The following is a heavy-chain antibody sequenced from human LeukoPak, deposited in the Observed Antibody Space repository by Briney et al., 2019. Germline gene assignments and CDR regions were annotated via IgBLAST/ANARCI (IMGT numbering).Heavy chain of an antibody. Sequence: SETLSLTCAVYGGSFSGYYWSWIRQPPGKGLEWIGEINHSGSSNYSPSLKSRVTISVDTSKNQFSLKLSSVTAADTAVYYCARRVEVNYVGWFGDDNCHYYMDVWGKGTTVTVSS. CDR1: GGSFSGYY. J-gene: IGHJ6*03. CDR2: INHSGSS. D-gene: IGHD3-10*01. CDR3: ARRVEVNYVGWFGDDNCHYYMDV. V-gene: IGHV4-34*01.